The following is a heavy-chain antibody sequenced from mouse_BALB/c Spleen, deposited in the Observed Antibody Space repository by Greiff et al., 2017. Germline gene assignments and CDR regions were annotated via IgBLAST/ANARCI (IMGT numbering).Heavy chain of an antibody. Sequence: EVMLVESGGGLVQPGGSLRLSCATSGFTFTDYYMSWVRQPPGKALEWLGFIRNKANGYTTEYSASVKGRFTISRDNSQSILYLQMNTLRAEDSATYYCAREGYEEAYWGQGTLVTVSA. CDR3: AREGYEEAY. V-gene: IGHV7-3*02. CDR1: GFTFTDYY. D-gene: IGHD2-14*01. CDR2: IRNKANGYTT. J-gene: IGHJ3*01.